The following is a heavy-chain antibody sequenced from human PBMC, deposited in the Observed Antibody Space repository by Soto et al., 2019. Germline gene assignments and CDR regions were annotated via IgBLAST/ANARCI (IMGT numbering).Heavy chain of an antibody. CDR2: ISSSSSYI. CDR1: GFTFSSYS. Sequence: EVQLVESGGGLVKPGGSLRLSCAASGFTFSSYSMNWVRQAPGKGLEWVSSISSSSSYIYYADSVKGRFTISRDNAKNSLDLQMSSLSAEDTAVYYCARDSHPGGGNVSFDYWGHGTLVTVSS. J-gene: IGHJ4*03. V-gene: IGHV3-21*01. D-gene: IGHD1-26*01. CDR3: ARDSHPGGGNVSFDY.